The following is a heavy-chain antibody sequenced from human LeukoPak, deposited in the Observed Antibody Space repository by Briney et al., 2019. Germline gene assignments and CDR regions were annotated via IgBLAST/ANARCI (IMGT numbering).Heavy chain of an antibody. Sequence: SQTLSLTCAISGDSVSSNSAAWNWIRQSPSRGLEWLGRTYYRSKWYNDYAVSVKSRITINPDTSKNQSSLQLNSVTPEDTAVYYCAREGDYSNYPLSYFDYWGQGTLVTVSS. J-gene: IGHJ4*02. V-gene: IGHV6-1*01. CDR3: AREGDYSNYPLSYFDY. CDR2: TYYRSKWYN. D-gene: IGHD4-11*01. CDR1: GDSVSSNSAA.